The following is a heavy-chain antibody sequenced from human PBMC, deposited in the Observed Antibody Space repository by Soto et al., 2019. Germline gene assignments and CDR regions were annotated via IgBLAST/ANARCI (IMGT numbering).Heavy chain of an antibody. CDR1: GYTFTGYY. CDR2: INPNSGGT. CDR3: ASTVLDKAAIRDYYYYGMDV. V-gene: IGHV1-2*04. J-gene: IGHJ6*02. D-gene: IGHD2-2*02. Sequence: ASVKVSCKASGYTFTGYYMHWVRQAPGQGLEWMGWINPNSGGTNYAQKFQGWVTMTRDTSISTAYMELSRLRSDDTAVYYCASTVLDKAAIRDYYYYGMDVWGQGTTVTVSS.